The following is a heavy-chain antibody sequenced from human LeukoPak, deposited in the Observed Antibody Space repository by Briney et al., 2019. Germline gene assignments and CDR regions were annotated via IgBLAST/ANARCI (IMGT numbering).Heavy chain of an antibody. J-gene: IGHJ5*02. CDR3: ARGLILGYCTNGVCPRNWFDP. D-gene: IGHD2-8*01. Sequence: GASVKVSCKASGYTFTGYYMHWVRQAPGQGLEWMGWINPNSGGTNYAQKFQGRVTITRDTSASTAYMELSSLRSEDMAVYYCARGLILGYCTNGVCPRNWFDPWGQGTLVTVSS. CDR2: INPNSGGT. CDR1: GYTFTGYY. V-gene: IGHV1-2*02.